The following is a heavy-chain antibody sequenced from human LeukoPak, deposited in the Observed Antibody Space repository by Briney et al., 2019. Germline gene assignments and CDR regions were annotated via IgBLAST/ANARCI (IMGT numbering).Heavy chain of an antibody. D-gene: IGHD6-19*01. Sequence: SETLSLTCTVSGGSIRSYYWSWIRRPPGKGLEGIGYIYYTGSTNYNPSLKSRVTISVDTSKNQFSLNLISVTAADTAVYYCARVLPYSSGWGVDYWGQGALVTVSS. CDR2: IYYTGST. J-gene: IGHJ4*02. CDR3: ARVLPYSSGWGVDY. V-gene: IGHV4-59*01. CDR1: GGSIRSYY.